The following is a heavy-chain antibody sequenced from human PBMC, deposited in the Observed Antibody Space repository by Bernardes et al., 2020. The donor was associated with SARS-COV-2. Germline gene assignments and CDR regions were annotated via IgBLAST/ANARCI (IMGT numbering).Heavy chain of an antibody. CDR1: GFTFSSYW. CDR2: INSDGSST. V-gene: IGHV3-74*01. CDR3: ARPAEDYNWDWSY. J-gene: IGHJ4*02. Sequence: GGSLRLSCAASGFTFSSYWMHWVRQAPGKGLVRVSRINSDGSSTSYADSVKGRFTISRDNAKNSLYLQLNSLRAEDTAVYYCARPAEDYNWDWSYWGQGTLVTVSS. D-gene: IGHD1-1*01.